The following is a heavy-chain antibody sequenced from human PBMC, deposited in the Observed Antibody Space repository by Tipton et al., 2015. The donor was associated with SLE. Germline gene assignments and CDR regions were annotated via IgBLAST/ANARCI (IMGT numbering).Heavy chain of an antibody. CDR2: ISYDGSNK. Sequence: SLRLSCAASGFTFSSYAMHWVRQAPGKGLEWVAVISYDGSNKYYADSVKGRFTISRDNSKNTLYLQMNSLRAEDTAVYYCAKDQFGNSLRWPLNGFDIWGQGTMVTVSS. CDR3: AKDQFGNSLRWPLNGFDI. J-gene: IGHJ3*02. CDR1: GFTFSSYA. D-gene: IGHD4-23*01. V-gene: IGHV3-30-3*01.